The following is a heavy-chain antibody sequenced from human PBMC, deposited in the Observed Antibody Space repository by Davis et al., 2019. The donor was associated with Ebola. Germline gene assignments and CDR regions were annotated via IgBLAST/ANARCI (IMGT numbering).Heavy chain of an antibody. J-gene: IGHJ4*02. Sequence: PSETLSLTCAVSGGSISSSNWWSWVRQPPGKGLEWIGEIYHSGSTNYNPSLKSRVTMSVDTSKNQFSLKLSSVTAADTAVYYCARDGSDGDPIDYWGQGTLVTVSS. CDR3: ARDGSDGDPIDY. CDR1: GGSISSSNW. V-gene: IGHV4-4*02. CDR2: IYHSGST. D-gene: IGHD4-17*01.